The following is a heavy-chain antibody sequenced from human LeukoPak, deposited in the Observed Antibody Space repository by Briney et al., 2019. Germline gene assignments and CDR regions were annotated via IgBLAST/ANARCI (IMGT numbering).Heavy chain of an antibody. Sequence: PGGSLRLSCAASGFTFSSYSMNWVRQAPGKGLEWGSSISSSSSYIYYADSVKGRFTISRDNAKNSLYLQMNSLRAEDTAVYYCARDSPGYCSGGSCYGLDYWGQGTLVTVSS. V-gene: IGHV3-21*01. J-gene: IGHJ4*02. CDR1: GFTFSSYS. D-gene: IGHD2-15*01. CDR3: ARDSPGYCSGGSCYGLDY. CDR2: ISSSSSYI.